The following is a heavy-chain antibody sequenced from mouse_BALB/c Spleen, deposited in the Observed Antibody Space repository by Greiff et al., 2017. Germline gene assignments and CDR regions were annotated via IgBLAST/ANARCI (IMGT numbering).Heavy chain of an antibody. Sequence: EVQVVESGGGLVQPGGSLKLSCAASGFTFSSYTMSWVRQTPEKRLEWVAYISNGGGSTYYPDTVKGRFTISRDNAKNTLYLQMSSLKSEDTAMYYCARHNYGSSYVYYFDYWGQGTTLTVSS. V-gene: IGHV5-12-2*01. J-gene: IGHJ2*01. CDR3: ARHNYGSSYVYYFDY. CDR2: ISNGGGST. D-gene: IGHD1-1*01. CDR1: GFTFSSYT.